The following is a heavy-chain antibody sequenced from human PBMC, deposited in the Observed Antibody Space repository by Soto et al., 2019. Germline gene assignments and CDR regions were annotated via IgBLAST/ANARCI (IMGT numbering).Heavy chain of an antibody. J-gene: IGHJ4*02. CDR1: GFTFSSYW. V-gene: IGHV3-7*03. D-gene: IGHD4-4*01. Sequence: GGSLRLSCAASGFTFSSYWMSWVRQAPGKGLEWVANIKQDGSEKYYVDSVKGRFTISRDNAKNSLYLQMNSLRAEDTAVYYCARDGVSDYSSPYYFDYWGQGTLVTVS. CDR2: IKQDGSEK. CDR3: ARDGVSDYSSPYYFDY.